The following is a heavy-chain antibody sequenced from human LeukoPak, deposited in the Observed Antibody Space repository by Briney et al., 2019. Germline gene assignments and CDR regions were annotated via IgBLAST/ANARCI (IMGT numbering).Heavy chain of an antibody. CDR3: ARDQAPPDYGDYARYSDY. CDR2: ISSSSSYI. Sequence: GGSLRLSCVASGFTFNFYGMHWVRQAPGKGLEWVSSISSSSSYIYYADSVKGRFTISRDNSKNTLYLQMNSLGAEDTAVYYCARDQAPPDYGDYARYSDYWGQGTLVTVSS. CDR1: GFTFNFYG. D-gene: IGHD4-17*01. J-gene: IGHJ4*02. V-gene: IGHV3-21*01.